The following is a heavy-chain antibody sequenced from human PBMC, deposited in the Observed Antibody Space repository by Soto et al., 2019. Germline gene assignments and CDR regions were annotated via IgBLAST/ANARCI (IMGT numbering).Heavy chain of an antibody. D-gene: IGHD6-6*01. Sequence: GGSLRLSCAASGFNLADYWMNWVRQAPGKGLEWVAYINIDGSEKNYVDSVRGRFTISRDNAQDSLYLQMNTLRLEDTAVYYCARTPRLLDSWGQGTLVTVSS. CDR2: INIDGSEK. CDR1: GFNLADYW. J-gene: IGHJ4*02. V-gene: IGHV3-7*01. CDR3: ARTPRLLDS.